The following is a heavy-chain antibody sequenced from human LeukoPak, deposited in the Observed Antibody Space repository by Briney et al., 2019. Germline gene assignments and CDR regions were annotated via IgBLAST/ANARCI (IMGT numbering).Heavy chain of an antibody. D-gene: IGHD5-24*01. CDR2: IYHSGST. CDR1: GGSISSSSYY. J-gene: IGHJ4*02. V-gene: IGHV4-39*07. Sequence: SETLSLTCTVSGGSISSSSYYWGWIRQPPGKGLEWIGSIYHSGSTYYNPSLKSRVTISVDRSKNQLSLKLSSVTAADTAVYYCAEGGMATIFDYWGQGTLVTVSS. CDR3: AEGGMATIFDY.